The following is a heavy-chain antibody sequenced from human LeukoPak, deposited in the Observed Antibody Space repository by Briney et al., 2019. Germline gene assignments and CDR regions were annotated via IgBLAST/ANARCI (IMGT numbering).Heavy chain of an antibody. Sequence: SVKVSCKASGGTFSTYGISWVRQAPGQGLEWMGGIIPVFGTANYAQKFQGRVTITADESTSTAYMELSSLRSEDTAVYYCARAYGSGSYLQAKNWFDPWGQGTLVTVSS. CDR2: IIPVFGTA. D-gene: IGHD3-10*01. CDR1: GGTFSTYG. V-gene: IGHV1-69*13. CDR3: ARAYGSGSYLQAKNWFDP. J-gene: IGHJ5*02.